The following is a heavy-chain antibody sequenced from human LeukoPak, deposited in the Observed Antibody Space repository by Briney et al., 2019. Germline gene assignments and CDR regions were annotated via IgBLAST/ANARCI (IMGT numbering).Heavy chain of an antibody. CDR2: IYYSGST. J-gene: IGHJ4*02. D-gene: IGHD5-24*01. CDR3: AGMATTPRALDY. Sequence: SETLSLTCTVSGGSIGSYYWSWIRQPPGKGLEWIGYIYYSGSTNYNPSLKSRVTISVDTSKNQFSLKLSSVTAADTAVYYCAGMATTPRALDYWGQGTLVTVSS. CDR1: GGSIGSYY. V-gene: IGHV4-59*01.